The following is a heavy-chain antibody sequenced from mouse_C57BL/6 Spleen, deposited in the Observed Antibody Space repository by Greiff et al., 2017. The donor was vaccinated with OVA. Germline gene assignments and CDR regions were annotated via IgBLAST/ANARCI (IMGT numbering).Heavy chain of an antibody. V-gene: IGHV5-16*01. J-gene: IGHJ4*01. CDR1: GFTFSDYY. CDR3: AREGDYGNYDAMDY. D-gene: IGHD2-1*01. CDR2: INYDGSST. Sequence: EVMLVESEGGLVQPGSSMKLSCTASGFTFSDYYMAWVRQVPEKGLEWVANINYDGSSTYYLDSLKSRFIISRDNAKNILYLQMSSLKSEDTATEYCAREGDYGNYDAMDYWGQGTSVTVSS.